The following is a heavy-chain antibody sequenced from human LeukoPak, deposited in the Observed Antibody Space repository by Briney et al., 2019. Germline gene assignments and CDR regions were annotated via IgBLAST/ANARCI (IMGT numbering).Heavy chain of an antibody. V-gene: IGHV3-7*01. D-gene: IGHD2-8*01. CDR1: GFTFSGYW. CDR2: IKQDGSEK. Sequence: GGSLRLSCAASGFTFSGYWMTWVRQAPGKGLEWVANIKQDGSEKYYVDSVKGRFTISRDNAKNSLYLQMNSLRAEDTAVYYCARDQWWPPSYAFDIWGQGTMVTVSS. J-gene: IGHJ3*02. CDR3: ARDQWWPPSYAFDI.